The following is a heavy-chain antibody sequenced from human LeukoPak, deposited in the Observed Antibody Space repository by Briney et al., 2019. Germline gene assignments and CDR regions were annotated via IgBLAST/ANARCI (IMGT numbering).Heavy chain of an antibody. J-gene: IGHJ4*02. CDR2: ISYDGTNK. CDR3: AKGSYYDQVEESDY. D-gene: IGHD3-16*01. V-gene: IGHV3-30*18. Sequence: GRSLRLSCAVSGFIFSSYGMHWVRQAPGKGMEGVAVISYDGTNKYYADSVKGRFTISRDNSKNTLYLQMNSLRAEDTAVYYCAKGSYYDQVEESDYWGQGTLVTVSS. CDR1: GFIFSSYG.